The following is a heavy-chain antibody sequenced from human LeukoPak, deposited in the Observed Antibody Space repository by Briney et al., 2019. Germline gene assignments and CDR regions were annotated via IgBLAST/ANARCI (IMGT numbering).Heavy chain of an antibody. CDR1: GFTFSSYA. CDR3: AKNFALWSSSSWGYFDY. J-gene: IGHJ4*02. Sequence: GGSLRLSCAASGFTFSSYAMSWVRQAPGKGLEWVSGISGRGDTTYYADSVKGRFTISRDNSKNTLYLQMNSPRAEDTAVYYCAKNFALWSSSSWGYFDYWGQGTLVTVSS. D-gene: IGHD6-6*01. CDR2: ISGRGDTT. V-gene: IGHV3-23*01.